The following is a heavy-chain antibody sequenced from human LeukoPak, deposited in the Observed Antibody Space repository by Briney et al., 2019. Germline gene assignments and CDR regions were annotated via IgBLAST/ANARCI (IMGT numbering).Heavy chain of an antibody. V-gene: IGHV3-43D*03. J-gene: IGHJ1*01. Sequence: PGGSLRLSCSASGFTFDDYAMHWVRQAPGKGLEWVSLISWDGGSTYYADSVKGRFTISRDNSKNSLYLQMNSLRAEDTALYYCAKDRAVTGICFQHWGQGTLVTVSS. D-gene: IGHD4-17*01. CDR2: ISWDGGST. CDR3: AKDRAVTGICFQH. CDR1: GFTFDDYA.